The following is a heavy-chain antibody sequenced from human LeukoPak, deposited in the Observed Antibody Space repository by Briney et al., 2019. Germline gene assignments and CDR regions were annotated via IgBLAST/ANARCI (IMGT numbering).Heavy chain of an antibody. CDR2: ISSSSSYI. D-gene: IGHD3-16*02. CDR1: GFTFSSYS. CDR3: ASPLSVIAFDI. J-gene: IGHJ3*02. V-gene: IGHV3-21*01. Sequence: GGSLRLSCAASGFTFSSYSMNWVRQAPGKGLEWVSSISSSSSYIYYADSVKGRFTISRDNAKNSLYLQMNSLRAEDTVVYYCASPLSVIAFDIWGQGTMVTVSS.